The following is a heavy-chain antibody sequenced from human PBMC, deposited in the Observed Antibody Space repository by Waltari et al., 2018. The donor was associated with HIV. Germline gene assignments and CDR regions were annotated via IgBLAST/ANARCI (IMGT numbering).Heavy chain of an antibody. CDR1: SGSFNVYY. V-gene: IGHV4-34*01. CDR3: VRGNWNYGDYYYGMDG. D-gene: IGHD1-7*01. J-gene: IGHJ6*02. Sequence: QVQLHQWGTGLLKPSETLSLTCAVYSGSFNVYYWTWVRQRPGKGLEWIGEISHSGTTNYSPSLKSRVTISVDTSKNQFSLRLRSVTAKDSATYFCVRGNWNYGDYYYGMDGWGQGTIVTVSS. CDR2: ISHSGTT.